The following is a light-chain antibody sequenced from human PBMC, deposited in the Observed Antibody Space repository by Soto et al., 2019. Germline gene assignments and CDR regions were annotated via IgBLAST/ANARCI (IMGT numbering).Light chain of an antibody. CDR2: AAS. Sequence: DIQMPQSPSSLSASVGDRVTITCRASQSISSYLNWYQQKPGKAPKLLIYAASSLQSGVPSRFSGSGAGTDFTLTISSLQPEDFATYHCQQSYSTPKTFGQGTKVEIK. V-gene: IGKV1-39*01. CDR3: QQSYSTPKT. J-gene: IGKJ1*01. CDR1: QSISSY.